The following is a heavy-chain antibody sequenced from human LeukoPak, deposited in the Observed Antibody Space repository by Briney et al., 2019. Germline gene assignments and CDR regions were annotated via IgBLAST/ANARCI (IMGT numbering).Heavy chain of an antibody. D-gene: IGHD6-13*01. CDR2: ISGSGGST. J-gene: IGHJ5*02. Sequence: GGSLRLSCAASGFTFDDYTMHWVRQAPGKGLEWVSGISGSGGSTYYADSVKGRFTISRDSSKNTLYLQMNSLRVEDTAVYYCAKDSDELVAAAYNWFDPWGQGTLVTVSS. V-gene: IGHV3-23*01. CDR3: AKDSDELVAAAYNWFDP. CDR1: GFTFDDYT.